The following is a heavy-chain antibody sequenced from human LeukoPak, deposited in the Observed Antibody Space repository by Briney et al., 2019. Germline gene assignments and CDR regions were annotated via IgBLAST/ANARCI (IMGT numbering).Heavy chain of an antibody. D-gene: IGHD3-22*01. Sequence: GGSLRLSCAASGFTFGSYVVSWVRQAPGKGLEWVSFITPNADRTSYADSVEGRFTISRDNPRNTLYMQMNSLRDEDTALYYCAIMHGYYDGSGYWVQWGQGTLVTVSS. CDR2: ITPNADRT. J-gene: IGHJ1*01. V-gene: IGHV3-23*01. CDR1: GFTFGSYV. CDR3: AIMHGYYDGSGYWVQ.